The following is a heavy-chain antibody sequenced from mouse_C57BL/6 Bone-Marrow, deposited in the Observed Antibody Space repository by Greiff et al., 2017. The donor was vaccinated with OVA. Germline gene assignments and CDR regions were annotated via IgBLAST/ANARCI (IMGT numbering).Heavy chain of an antibody. CDR3: AMGLRRDYYAMDY. D-gene: IGHD2-4*01. J-gene: IGHJ4*01. Sequence: EVQLVESVAELVRPGASVKLSCTASGFNIKNTYMHWVKQRPEQGLEWIGRIDPANGNTKYAPKFQGKATITADTSSNTAYLQLSSLTSEDTAIYYCAMGLRRDYYAMDYWGQGTSVTVSS. CDR2: IDPANGNT. CDR1: GFNIKNTY. V-gene: IGHV14-3*01.